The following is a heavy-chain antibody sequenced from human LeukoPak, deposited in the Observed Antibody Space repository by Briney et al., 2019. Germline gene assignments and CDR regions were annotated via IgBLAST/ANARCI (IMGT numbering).Heavy chain of an antibody. CDR1: GGSISGHY. CDR3: ARESVAVGTRYFDY. Sequence: SETLSLTCIVSGGSISGHYWTWIRQSTGKGLEWIGRLHPNEETMFNPSFKSRLTMSRDTSTNQFSLKLTSVTAADTAVYYCARESVAVGTRYFDYWGQGTLVTVSS. CDR2: LHPNEET. J-gene: IGHJ4*02. D-gene: IGHD4-23*01. V-gene: IGHV4-4*07.